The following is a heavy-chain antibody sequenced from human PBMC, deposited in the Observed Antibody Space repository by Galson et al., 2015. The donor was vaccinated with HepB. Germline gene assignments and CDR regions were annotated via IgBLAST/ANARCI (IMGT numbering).Heavy chain of an antibody. CDR2: IYYSANT. CDR3: ARLWRPGGYSYGAQVDI. CDR1: GGSISSSSYY. J-gene: IGHJ3*02. Sequence: SETLSLTCTVSGGSISSSSYYWGWIRQPPGKGLEWIGNIYYSANTYYNPSLKNRVTISVGTSKNHFSLKLSSVTAADTAVYYCARLWRPGGYSYGAQVDIWGQGTMVIVSS. D-gene: IGHD5-18*01. V-gene: IGHV4-39*02.